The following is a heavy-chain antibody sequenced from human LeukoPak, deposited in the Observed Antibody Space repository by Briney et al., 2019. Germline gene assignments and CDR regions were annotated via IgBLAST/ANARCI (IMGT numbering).Heavy chain of an antibody. D-gene: IGHD2-2*02. J-gene: IGHJ4*02. CDR2: IYHTGNT. CDR1: GYSITSGYY. V-gene: IGHV4-38-2*02. Sequence: SETLSLTCSVSGYSITSGYYWGWIRQPPGKGLEWIGSIYHTGNTFYDPSFNSRVTISVDTSKNQLSLSLSSVTAADTAVYYCARYCSSTTCYTRGGDYWGQGTLVTVSS. CDR3: ARYCSSTTCYTRGGDY.